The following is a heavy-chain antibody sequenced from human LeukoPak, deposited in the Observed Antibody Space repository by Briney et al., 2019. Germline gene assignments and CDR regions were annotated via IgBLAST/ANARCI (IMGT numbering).Heavy chain of an antibody. CDR2: IYHSGST. J-gene: IGHJ4*02. D-gene: IGHD1-14*01. V-gene: IGHV4-38-2*02. Sequence: SETLSLTCTVSGYSISSGYYWGWIRQPPGKGLEWIGSIYHSGSTYYNPSLKSRVTISVDTSKNQFSLKLSSVTAADTAVYYCARDSHRRFFDYWGQGTLVTVSS. CDR3: ARDSHRRFFDY. CDR1: GYSISSGYY.